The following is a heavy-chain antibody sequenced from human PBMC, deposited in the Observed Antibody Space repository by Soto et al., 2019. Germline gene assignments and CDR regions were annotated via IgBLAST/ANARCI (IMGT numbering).Heavy chain of an antibody. CDR3: ARDREYDSSGYPPWRSGMDV. CDR1: GFTFSSYA. Sequence: SLRLSCASSGFTFSSYAMHLVRQTPGKGLEWVAVISYDGSSKYYADSVKGRFTISRDNSKDTQYLQMNSLRAEDTAVYYCARDREYDSSGYPPWRSGMDVWGQGTTVTVSS. D-gene: IGHD3-22*01. V-gene: IGHV3-30-3*01. J-gene: IGHJ6*02. CDR2: ISYDGSSK.